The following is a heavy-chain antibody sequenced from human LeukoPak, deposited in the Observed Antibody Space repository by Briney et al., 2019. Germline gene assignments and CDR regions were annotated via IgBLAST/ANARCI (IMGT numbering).Heavy chain of an antibody. CDR1: GYTLTELS. Sequence: GASVKVSCKVSGYTLTELSMHWVRQASGKGLEWVGRIGGKAKNYATAYAAALKGRFTISRDDSKNMAYLQMNSLRTEDTAMYYCTTYRSGHYWGQGTLVTVSS. CDR2: IGGKAKNYAT. J-gene: IGHJ4*02. V-gene: IGHV3-73*01. CDR3: TTYRSGHY. D-gene: IGHD6-19*01.